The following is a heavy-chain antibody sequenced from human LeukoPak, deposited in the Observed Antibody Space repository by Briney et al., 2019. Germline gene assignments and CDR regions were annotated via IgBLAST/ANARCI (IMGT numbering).Heavy chain of an antibody. CDR3: ARVPLYSSSWYDY. Sequence: SETLSLTCTVSGGSISSSSYYWGWIRQPPGKGLEWIGSIYYSGSTNYNPSLKSRVTISVDTSKNQFSLKLSSVTAADTAVYYCARVPLYSSSWYDYWGQGTLVTVSS. J-gene: IGHJ4*02. CDR1: GGSISSSSYY. CDR2: IYYSGST. D-gene: IGHD6-13*01. V-gene: IGHV4-39*07.